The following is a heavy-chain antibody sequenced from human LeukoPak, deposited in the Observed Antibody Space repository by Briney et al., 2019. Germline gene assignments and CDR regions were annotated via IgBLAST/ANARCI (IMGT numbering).Heavy chain of an antibody. V-gene: IGHV1-18*01. CDR3: ARALGGYYFRWYFDL. J-gene: IGHJ2*01. CDR2: ISAYNGNT. D-gene: IGHD3-22*01. CDR1: GYTFTSYG. Sequence: GASVKVSCKASGYTFTSYGISWVRQAPGQGLEWMGWISAYNGNTNYAQKLQGRVTMTTDTSTSTAYMVLRSLRSDDTAVYYCARALGGYYFRWYFDLWGRGTLVTVSS.